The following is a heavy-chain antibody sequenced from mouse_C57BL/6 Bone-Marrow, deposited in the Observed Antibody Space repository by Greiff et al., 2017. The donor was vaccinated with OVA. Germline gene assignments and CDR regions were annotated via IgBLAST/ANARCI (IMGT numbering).Heavy chain of an antibody. CDR1: GFTFSDFY. D-gene: IGHD1-1*01. CDR2: SRNKANDYTT. CDR3: ARDASTVVAKGWYFDV. J-gene: IGHJ1*03. Sequence: EVMLVESGGGLVQSGRSLRLSCATSGFTFSDFYMEWVRQAPGKGLEWIAASRNKANDYTTEYSASVKGRFIVSRDTSQSILYLQMNALRAEDTAIYYCARDASTVVAKGWYFDVWGTGTTVTVSS. V-gene: IGHV7-1*01.